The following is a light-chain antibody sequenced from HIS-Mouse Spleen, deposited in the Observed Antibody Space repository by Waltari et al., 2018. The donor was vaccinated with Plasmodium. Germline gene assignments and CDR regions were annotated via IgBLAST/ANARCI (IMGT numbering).Light chain of an antibody. Sequence: SYELPQPPSVSVSPGQTARITCPGVACTKQHAYWYQQKSGQAPALDIYEDSKRPSGIPERFSGSSSGTMATLTISGAQVEDEADYCCYSTDSSGNHRVFGGGTKLTVL. V-gene: IGLV3-10*01. CDR2: EDS. CDR1: ACTKQH. J-gene: IGLJ3*02. CDR3: YSTDSSGNHRV.